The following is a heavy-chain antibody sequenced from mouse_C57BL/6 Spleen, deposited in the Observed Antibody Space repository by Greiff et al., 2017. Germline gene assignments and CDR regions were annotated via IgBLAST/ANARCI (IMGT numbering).Heavy chain of an antibody. CDR2: IYPGDGDT. D-gene: IGHD1-1*01. J-gene: IGHJ2*01. CDR1: GYAFSSSW. CDR3: ARFITTVVASFDY. Sequence: VKLMESGPELVKPGASVKISCKASGYAFSSSWMNWVKQRPGKGLEWIGRIYPGDGDTNYNGKFKGKATLTADKSSSTAYMQLSSLTSEDSAVYFCARFITTVVASFDYWGQGTTLTVSS. V-gene: IGHV1-82*01.